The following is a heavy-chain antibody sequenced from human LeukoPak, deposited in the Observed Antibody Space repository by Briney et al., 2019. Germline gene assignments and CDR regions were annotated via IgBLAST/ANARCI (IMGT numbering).Heavy chain of an antibody. CDR3: ARGFSIAVAGLPYYYYYYMDV. D-gene: IGHD6-19*01. Sequence: SETLSLTCAVYGGSFSGYYWSWIRQPPGKGLEWIGEINHSGSTNYNPSLKSRVTISVDTSKNQFSLKLSSVTAADTAVYYCARGFSIAVAGLPYYYYYYMDVWGKGTTVTVSS. J-gene: IGHJ6*03. CDR1: GGSFSGYY. CDR2: INHSGST. V-gene: IGHV4-34*01.